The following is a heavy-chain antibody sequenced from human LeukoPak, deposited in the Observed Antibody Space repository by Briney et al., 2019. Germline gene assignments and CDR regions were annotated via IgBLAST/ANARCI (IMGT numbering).Heavy chain of an antibody. V-gene: IGHV4-30-2*01. J-gene: IGHJ6*03. CDR1: GGSISSGGYY. D-gene: IGHD4-17*01. Sequence: TSETLSLTCTVSGGSISSGGYYWSWIRQPPGKGLEWIGYIYHSGSTYYNPSLKSRVTISVDRSKNQLSLKLSSVTAADTAVYYCARQPTSYAYYYYYMDVWGKGTTVTVSS. CDR2: IYHSGST. CDR3: ARQPTSYAYYYYYMDV.